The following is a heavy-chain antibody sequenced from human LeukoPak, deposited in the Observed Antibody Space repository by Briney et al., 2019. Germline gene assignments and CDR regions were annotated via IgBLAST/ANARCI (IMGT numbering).Heavy chain of an antibody. CDR2: ISSSGSTI. D-gene: IGHD6-13*01. V-gene: IGHV3-11*01. CDR3: ARDWEPRIAAAGTDY. J-gene: IGHJ4*02. CDR1: GFTFSDYF. Sequence: GGSLRLSCAASGFTFSDYFMSWIRQAPGKGLEWVSYISSSGSTIYYADSVKGRFTISRDNAKNSLYLQMNSLRAEDTAVYYCARDWEPRIAAAGTDYRGQGTLVTVSS.